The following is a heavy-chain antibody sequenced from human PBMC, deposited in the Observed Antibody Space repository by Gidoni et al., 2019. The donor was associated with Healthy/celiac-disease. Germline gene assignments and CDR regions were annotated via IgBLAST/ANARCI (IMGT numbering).Heavy chain of an antibody. CDR3: DRGSAVAGVGFDY. Sequence: VQLVQSGEEGKKPGGSVKVSCKASGYTFTSYDINWGRQATGQGLEWMGWRNPNSANTAYAQKFQRRVTMTSNTSISTAYMALSSLRSEYSAVYYCDRGSAVAGVGFDYWGQGTLVTVSS. CDR1: GYTFTSYD. J-gene: IGHJ4*02. V-gene: IGHV1-8*01. CDR2: RNPNSANT. D-gene: IGHD6-19*01.